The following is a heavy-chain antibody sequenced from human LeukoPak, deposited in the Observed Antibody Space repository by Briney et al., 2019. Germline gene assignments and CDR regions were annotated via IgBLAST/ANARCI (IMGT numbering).Heavy chain of an antibody. Sequence: SETLSLTCTVSGGSISSYCWSWIRQPPGKGLEWIGYIYYSGSTNYNPSLKSRVTISVDTSKDQFSLKLSSGTAADTAVYYWARRDLFYWYLDPWGRGTLLTVSS. J-gene: IGHJ2*01. CDR3: ARRDLFYWYLDP. CDR1: GGSISSYC. V-gene: IGHV4-59*08. CDR2: IYYSGST. D-gene: IGHD2-21*01.